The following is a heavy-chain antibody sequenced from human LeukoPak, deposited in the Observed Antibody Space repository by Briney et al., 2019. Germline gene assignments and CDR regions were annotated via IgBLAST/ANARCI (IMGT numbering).Heavy chain of an antibody. V-gene: IGHV1-24*01. Sequence: ASVKVSCKVSGYTLTELSMHWVRQAPGKGLEWMGGFDPEDGETIYAQKFQGRVTMIEDTSTDTAYMELSSLRSEDTAVYYCATPRGYCSSTSCYEFDYWGQGTLVTVSS. D-gene: IGHD2-2*01. CDR2: FDPEDGET. CDR1: GYTLTELS. J-gene: IGHJ4*02. CDR3: ATPRGYCSSTSCYEFDY.